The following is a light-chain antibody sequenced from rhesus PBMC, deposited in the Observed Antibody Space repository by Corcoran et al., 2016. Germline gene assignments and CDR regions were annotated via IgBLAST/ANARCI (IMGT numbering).Light chain of an antibody. CDR3: QQHNSNPWT. J-gene: IGKJ1*01. CDR2: AAS. V-gene: IGKV1S4*01. Sequence: DIQMTQSPSSLSASVGDRVTITCQASQGISNWLAWYQQKPGKAPKLLLYAASSLQSGVPSRFSGRGSGTEFTLTISSLQPEDFATYYGQQHNSNPWTFGQGTKVEIK. CDR1: QGISNW.